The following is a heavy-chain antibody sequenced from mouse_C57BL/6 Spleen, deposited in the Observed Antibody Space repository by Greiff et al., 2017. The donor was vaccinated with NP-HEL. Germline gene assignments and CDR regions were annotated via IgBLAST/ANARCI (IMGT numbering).Heavy chain of an antibody. V-gene: IGHV1-19*01. J-gene: IGHJ1*03. CDR1: GYTFTDYY. CDR3: APYDRYFDV. CDR2: INPYNGGT. Sequence: EVQLQQSGPVLVKPGASVKMSCKASGYTFTDYYMNWVKQSHGKSLEWIGVINPYNGGTSYNQKFKGKATLTVDKSSSTAYMELNSLTSEDSAVYYCAPYDRYFDVWGTGTTVTVSS. D-gene: IGHD2-12*01.